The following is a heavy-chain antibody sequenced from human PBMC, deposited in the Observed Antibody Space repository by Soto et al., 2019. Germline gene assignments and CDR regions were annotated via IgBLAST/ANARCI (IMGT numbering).Heavy chain of an antibody. V-gene: IGHV4-59*01. D-gene: IGHD3-3*01. CDR3: ARDYDFWSGSLGGWFDP. CDR2: IYYSGST. CDR1: GGSISSYY. Sequence: TSETLSLTCTVSGGSISSYYWSWIRQPPGKGLEWIGYIYYSGSTNYNPSLKSRVTISVDTSKDQFSLKLSSVTAADTAVYYCARDYDFWSGSLGGWFDPWGQGTLVTVSS. J-gene: IGHJ5*02.